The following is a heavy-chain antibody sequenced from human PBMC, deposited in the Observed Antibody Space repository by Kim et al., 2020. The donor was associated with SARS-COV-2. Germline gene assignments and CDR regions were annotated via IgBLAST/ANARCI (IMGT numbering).Heavy chain of an antibody. CDR1: GYSFTKYW. CDR2: IYPGDSDI. V-gene: IGHV5-51*01. Sequence: GESLKISCKGSGYSFTKYWIGWVRQMPGKGLEWMGIIYPGDSDIRYNPSFQGQVIISADKSISTAYLQWRSLKASDTAMYYCARPKDANNWGVQHWGQGTQVTVSS. CDR3: ARPKDANNWGVQH. D-gene: IGHD1-1*01. J-gene: IGHJ4*02.